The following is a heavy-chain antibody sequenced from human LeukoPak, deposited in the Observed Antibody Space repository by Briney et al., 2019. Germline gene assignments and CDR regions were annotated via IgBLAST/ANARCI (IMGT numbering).Heavy chain of an antibody. J-gene: IGHJ4*02. CDR2: IYSGGST. D-gene: IGHD3-10*01. Sequence: GGSLRLSCAASGFTVSSNYMSWVRQAPGKGLEWVSVIYSGGSTYYADSVKGRFTISRDNSKNTLYLQINSLRAEDTAVYYCARELGLVVRGVITRSFDYWGQGTLVTVSS. CDR1: GFTVSSNY. CDR3: ARELGLVVRGVITRSFDY. V-gene: IGHV3-66*01.